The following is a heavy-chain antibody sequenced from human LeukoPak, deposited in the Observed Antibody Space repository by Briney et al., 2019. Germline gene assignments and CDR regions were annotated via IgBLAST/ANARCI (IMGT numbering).Heavy chain of an antibody. CDR2: IIPIFGTA. J-gene: IGHJ6*03. D-gene: IGHD6-19*01. Sequence: SVKVSCKASGYTFTGYYMHWVRQAPGQGLEWMGGIIPIFGTANYAQKFQGRVTITADESTSTAYMELSSLRSDDAAVYYCARDEYRSGLGYYYYYMDVWGKGTTVTISS. CDR1: GYTFTGYY. CDR3: ARDEYRSGLGYYYYYMDV. V-gene: IGHV1-69*13.